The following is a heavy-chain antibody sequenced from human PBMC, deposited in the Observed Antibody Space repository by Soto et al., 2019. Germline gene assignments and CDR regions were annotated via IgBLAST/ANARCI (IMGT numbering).Heavy chain of an antibody. D-gene: IGHD3-3*01. J-gene: IGHJ4*02. CDR3: AIRIFGVEY. CDR2: ISGTSPST. V-gene: IGHV3-23*01. CDR1: GFTFSAYA. Sequence: EVQLLESGGGLVQPGGSLRLSCAASGFTFSAYAMSWVRQAPGKGLEWVSAISGTSPSTYYADSVQGRFTISRHSSRKTLFLQMHTLRAEDTAVYFCAIRIFGVEYWGQGTQVTVS.